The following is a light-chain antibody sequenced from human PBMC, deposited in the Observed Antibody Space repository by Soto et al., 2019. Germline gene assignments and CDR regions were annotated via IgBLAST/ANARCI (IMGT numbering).Light chain of an antibody. CDR1: SSDVGGYNY. J-gene: IGLJ1*01. CDR2: QVS. Sequence: QSALTQPASVSGSPGQSITISCTGTSSDVGGYNYVSWFQQHPGKAPKLMIYQVSYRPSGVSHRFSGSKSGNTASLTISGLQAEDEADYYCCSYVGGYSYVFGIGTKLTVL. CDR3: CSYVGGYSYV. V-gene: IGLV2-14*01.